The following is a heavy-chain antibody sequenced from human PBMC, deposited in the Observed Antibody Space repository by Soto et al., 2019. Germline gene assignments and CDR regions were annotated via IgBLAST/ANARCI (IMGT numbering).Heavy chain of an antibody. CDR2: IIPIFTTT. V-gene: IGHV1-69*12. D-gene: IGHD6-13*01. CDR3: AREVAADGTFREDVFDI. CDR1: GGTFSNHA. J-gene: IGHJ3*02. Sequence: QVHLVQSGAEVKKPGSSVKVSCKAPGGTFSNHAINWVPQAPGQGLEWMGRIIPIFTTTNYAQKFQGRVSMTADESTTTAYMELSSLKHDDTAVYYCAREVAADGTFREDVFDIWGQGTLVTVSS.